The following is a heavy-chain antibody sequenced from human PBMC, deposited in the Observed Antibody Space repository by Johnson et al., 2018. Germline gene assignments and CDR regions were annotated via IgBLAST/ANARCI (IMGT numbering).Heavy chain of an antibody. J-gene: IGHJ4*02. CDR2: INHGGTT. Sequence: QVQLQESGPGLVKPSGTLSLICVVSGGSISTNNWWSWVRQPPGKGPEWIGEINHGGTTNYNPSLKSRVTISLDKSRNQFSLNLTPATAADTAVYYCARPSSGWYSWSVVDWGQGTLVAVSS. CDR1: GGSISTNNW. CDR3: ARPSSGWYSWSVVD. D-gene: IGHD6-19*01. V-gene: IGHV4-4*02.